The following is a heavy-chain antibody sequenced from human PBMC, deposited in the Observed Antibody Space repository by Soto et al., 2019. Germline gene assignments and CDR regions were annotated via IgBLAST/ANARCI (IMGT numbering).Heavy chain of an antibody. V-gene: IGHV3-30-3*01. CDR3: ARDYSSSSGDGRNHYYYYGMDV. CDR2: ISYDGSNK. CDR1: GFTFSSYA. Sequence: CLRLSCAASGFTFSSYAMHWVRQAPGKGLEWVAVISYDGSNKYYADSVKGRFTISRDNSKNTLYLQMNSLRAEDTAVYYCARDYSSSSGDGRNHYYYYGMDVWGQGTTVTVSS. J-gene: IGHJ6*02. D-gene: IGHD6-6*01.